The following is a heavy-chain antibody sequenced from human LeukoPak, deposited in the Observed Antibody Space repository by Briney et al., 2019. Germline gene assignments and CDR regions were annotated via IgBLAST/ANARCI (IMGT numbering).Heavy chain of an antibody. CDR2: IYYSVST. J-gene: IGHJ4*02. CDR3: ARGDYGEAFDY. Sequence: SETLSLTCTVSGGSISSSSYYWGWIRQPPGKGLEWIGSIYYSVSTYYNPSLKSRVTISVDTSKNQFSLKLSSVTAADTAVYYCARGDYGEAFDYWGQGTLVTVSS. D-gene: IGHD4-17*01. CDR1: GGSISSSSYY. V-gene: IGHV4-39*01.